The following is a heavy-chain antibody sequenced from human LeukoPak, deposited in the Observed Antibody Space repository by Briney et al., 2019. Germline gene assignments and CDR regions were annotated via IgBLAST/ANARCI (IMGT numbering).Heavy chain of an antibody. V-gene: IGHV4-4*07. Sequence: SETLSLTCTVSGGSISSYYWSWIRQPAGKGLEWIGRIYPSGSTNYNPSLKSRVTMSVDTSKNQFSLKLSSVTAADTAVYYCARGIIVGATWGENDNWFDPWGQGTLVTVSS. J-gene: IGHJ5*02. CDR3: ARGIIVGATWGENDNWFDP. CDR1: GGSISSYY. D-gene: IGHD1-26*01. CDR2: IYPSGST.